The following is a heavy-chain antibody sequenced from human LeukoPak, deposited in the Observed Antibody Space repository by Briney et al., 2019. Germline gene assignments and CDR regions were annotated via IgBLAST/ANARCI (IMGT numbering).Heavy chain of an antibody. D-gene: IGHD3-22*01. CDR2: ISSSSSYI. V-gene: IGHV3-21*01. CDR3: ASHRNYYDSSGYPKPDY. Sequence: GRSLRLSCAASGFTFSSYSMNWVRQAPGKGLEWVSSISSSSSYIYYADSVKGRFTISRDNAKNSLYLQMNSLRAEDTAVYYCASHRNYYDSSGYPKPDYWGQGTLVTVSS. CDR1: GFTFSSYS. J-gene: IGHJ4*02.